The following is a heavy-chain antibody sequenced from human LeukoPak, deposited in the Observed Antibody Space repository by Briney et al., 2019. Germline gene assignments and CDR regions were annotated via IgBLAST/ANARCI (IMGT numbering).Heavy chain of an antibody. CDR2: ISGNGGST. D-gene: IGHD6-6*01. J-gene: IGHJ4*02. CDR1: GFTFDNYA. V-gene: IGHV3-23*01. Sequence: GGSLGLPCAASGFTFDNYAMSWVRQAPGKGLEWVSAISGNGGSTYYADSVKGRFTISRDNSKSTLYLQMNSLRAEDTAVYYCASRAKYSTTWAFDYWGQGTLVTVSS. CDR3: ASRAKYSTTWAFDY.